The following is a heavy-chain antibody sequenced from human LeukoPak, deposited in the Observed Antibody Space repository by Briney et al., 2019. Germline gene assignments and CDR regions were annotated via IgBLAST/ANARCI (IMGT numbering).Heavy chain of an antibody. CDR2: IGLDGAQK. Sequence: GGSLRLSCAASGFTLSSPSMGWVREAPGKGLEGVATIGLDGAQKDFVDSVKGRFTLSRDNAKNSLFLEMNRLRVEDTAVYYCARWRGLQSEFDCWGQGTLVTVSS. V-gene: IGHV3-7*01. CDR3: ARWRGLQSEFDC. CDR1: GFTLSSPS. J-gene: IGHJ4*02. D-gene: IGHD5-24*01.